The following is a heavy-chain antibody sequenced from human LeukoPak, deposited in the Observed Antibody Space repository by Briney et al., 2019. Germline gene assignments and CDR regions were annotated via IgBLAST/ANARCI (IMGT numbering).Heavy chain of an antibody. J-gene: IGHJ4*02. V-gene: IGHV3-7*01. CDR2: IKQDGSEK. D-gene: IGHD1-1*01. CDR3: ASFLDFDY. CDR1: GFTFSSYA. Sequence: PGGSLRLSCAASGFTFSSYAMTWARQAPGKGLEWVANIKQDGSEKYYVDSVKGRFTISRDNAKNSLYLQMNSLRAEDTAVYYCASFLDFDYWGQGTLVTVSS.